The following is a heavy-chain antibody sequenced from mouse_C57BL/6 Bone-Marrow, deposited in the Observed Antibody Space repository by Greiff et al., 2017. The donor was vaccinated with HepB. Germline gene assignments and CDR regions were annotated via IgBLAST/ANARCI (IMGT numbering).Heavy chain of an antibody. V-gene: IGHV7-3*01. D-gene: IGHD2-4*01. Sequence: DVMLVESGGGLVQPGGSLSLSCAASGFTFTDYYMSWVRQPPGKALEWLGFIRNKANGYTTEYSASVKGRFTISRDNSQSILYLQMNALRAEDSATYYCARWGYCDYDFDYWGQGTTLTVSS. CDR3: ARWGYCDYDFDY. J-gene: IGHJ2*01. CDR1: GFTFTDYY. CDR2: IRNKANGYTT.